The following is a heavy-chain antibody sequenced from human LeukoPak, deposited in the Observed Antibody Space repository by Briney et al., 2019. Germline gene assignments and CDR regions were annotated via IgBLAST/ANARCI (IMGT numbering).Heavy chain of an antibody. CDR2: INSDGSST. J-gene: IGHJ2*01. CDR1: GFTFNTYW. D-gene: IGHD4-11*01. V-gene: IGHV3-74*01. CDR3: TRTTVTADWYFDV. Sequence: GGSLRLSCAVSGFTFNTYWMHWVGQAPGKSLEWVSRINSDGSSTTYGASLEGRFTVSRDNAKNTLYLHIDNPRAEDSAVYYCTRTTVTADWYFDVWGRGTRVTVSS.